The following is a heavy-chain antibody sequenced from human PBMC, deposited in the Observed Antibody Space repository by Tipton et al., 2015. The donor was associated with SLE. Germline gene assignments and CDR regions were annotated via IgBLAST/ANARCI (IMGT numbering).Heavy chain of an antibody. CDR3: ARGPFQRWPPGAY. V-gene: IGHV4-4*07. D-gene: IGHD6-19*01. J-gene: IGHJ4*02. Sequence: TLSLTCTVSGGSISNYYWGWIRQPAGKGLEWIGRIYTSGSTNYNPSLKSRVTMSVDTSKNQFSLKLISVTAADTAVYYCARGPFQRWPPGAYWGQGTLVTVS. CDR1: GGSISNYY. CDR2: IYTSGST.